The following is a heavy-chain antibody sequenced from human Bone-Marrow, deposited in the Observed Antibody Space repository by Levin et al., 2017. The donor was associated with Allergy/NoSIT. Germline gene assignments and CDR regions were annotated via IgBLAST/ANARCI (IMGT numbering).Heavy chain of an antibody. J-gene: IGHJ4*02. CDR2: INHSGST. Sequence: SETLSLTCAVSGGSISSGGYSWSWIRQPPGKGLEWIGYINHSGSTYYNTSLKSRVTISVDRSKNQFSLKLTSVTAADTAVYYCARAHEYGDYVWDYWGQGTLVTVSS. D-gene: IGHD4-17*01. CDR1: GGSISSGGYS. CDR3: ARAHEYGDYVWDY. V-gene: IGHV4-30-2*01.